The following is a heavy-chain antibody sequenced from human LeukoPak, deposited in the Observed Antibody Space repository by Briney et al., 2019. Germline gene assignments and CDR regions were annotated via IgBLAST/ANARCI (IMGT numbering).Heavy chain of an antibody. CDR2: ISAGGGTI. D-gene: IGHD6-19*01. Sequence: TGGSLRLSCAASGFTFISYAMTWVRQAPGKGLEWVSAISAGGGTILYADSVKGRFTISRDNSKNTLYLQMNSLRAEDTAVYYCAKADSSGWLTTLDYWGQGTLVTVSS. J-gene: IGHJ4*02. CDR3: AKADSSGWLTTLDY. CDR1: GFTFISYA. V-gene: IGHV3-23*01.